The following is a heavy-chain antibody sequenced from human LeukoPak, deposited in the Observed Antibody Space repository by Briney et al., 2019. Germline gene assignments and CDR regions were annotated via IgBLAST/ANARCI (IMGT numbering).Heavy chain of an antibody. J-gene: IGHJ4*02. CDR1: GFTFSSYA. Sequence: GSLRLSCAASGFTFSSYAMSWVRQAPGKGLEWVGRIRSTAHGGTIEYAAPVKGRFTISRDDSKDTLYLQMNSLKTEDTAVYFCSEGLANWGQGTLVTVSS. CDR2: IRSTAHGGTI. CDR3: SEGLAN. V-gene: IGHV3-15*01.